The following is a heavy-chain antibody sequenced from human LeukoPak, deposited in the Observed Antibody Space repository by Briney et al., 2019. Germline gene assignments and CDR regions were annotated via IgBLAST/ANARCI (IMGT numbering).Heavy chain of an antibody. V-gene: IGHV1-46*01. D-gene: IGHD5-12*01. CDR1: GYTFTSYY. CDR3: ARVHRGYDPLDY. CDR2: INPSGGST. J-gene: IGHJ4*02. Sequence: ASVKVSCKASGYTFTSYYMHWVRQAPGQGLEWMGIINPSGGSTNYAQKFQGRVTMTRDTSTDTAYMELSSLRSEDTAVYYCARVHRGYDPLDYWGQGTLVTVSS.